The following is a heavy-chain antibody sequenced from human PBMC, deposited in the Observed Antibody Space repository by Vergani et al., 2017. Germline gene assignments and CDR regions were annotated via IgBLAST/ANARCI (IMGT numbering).Heavy chain of an antibody. CDR1: GGSISSGGYH. V-gene: IGHV4-31*03. CDR3: ARGSSYYDFWSGYSDLGYFDY. D-gene: IGHD3-3*01. CDR2: IYYSGST. Sequence: QVQLQESGPGLVKPSQTLSLTCTVSGGSISSGGYHWSWIRQHPGKGLEWIGYIYYSGSTYYNPSLKSRVTISVDTSKNQFSLKLSSVTAADTAVYYCARGSSYYDFWSGYSDLGYFDYWGQGTLVTVSS. J-gene: IGHJ4*02.